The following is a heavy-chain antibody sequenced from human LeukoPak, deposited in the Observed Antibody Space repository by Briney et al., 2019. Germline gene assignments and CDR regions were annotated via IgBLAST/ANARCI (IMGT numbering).Heavy chain of an antibody. CDR2: IYYSGST. D-gene: IGHD6-13*01. Sequence: SETLSLTCTVSGGSISSYYWSWIRQPPGKGLEWIGYIYYSGSTNYNPSLKSRVTISVDTSKNQFSLKLSSVTAADTAVYYCARGLPGGQLSRYDYWGQGTLVTVSS. CDR3: ARGLPGGQLSRYDY. CDR1: GGSISSYY. V-gene: IGHV4-59*01. J-gene: IGHJ4*02.